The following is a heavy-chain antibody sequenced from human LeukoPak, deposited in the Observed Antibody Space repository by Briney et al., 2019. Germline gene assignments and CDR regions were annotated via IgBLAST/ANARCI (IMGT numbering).Heavy chain of an antibody. J-gene: IGHJ4*02. V-gene: IGHV1-18*04. Sequence: ASVKVSFKASGYTFTSRGFSWVRQAPGQGLEWMGWINADSGNTNYAQKFQGRVTLTTDTSTNIAYMELRSLRSDDTAVYYCARDEVSGGWYNHWGQGTLVTVSS. CDR3: ARDEVSGGWYNH. CDR1: GYTFTSRG. CDR2: INADSGNT. D-gene: IGHD6-19*01.